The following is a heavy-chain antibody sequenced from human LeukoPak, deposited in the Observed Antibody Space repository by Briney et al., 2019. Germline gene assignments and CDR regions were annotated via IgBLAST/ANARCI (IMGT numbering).Heavy chain of an antibody. V-gene: IGHV1-69*04. CDR2: IIPIFDVP. J-gene: IGHJ5*02. CDR1: GGTFTSYA. D-gene: IGHD4-17*01. Sequence: ASVKVSCKASGGTFTSYAINWVRQAPGQGLEWMGRIIPIFDVPNYAQKFQGRVTITADKSTSTAYMELSSLRSEDTAVYYCARSVVGGYGDLRFDPWGQGTLVTVSS. CDR3: ARSVVGGYGDLRFDP.